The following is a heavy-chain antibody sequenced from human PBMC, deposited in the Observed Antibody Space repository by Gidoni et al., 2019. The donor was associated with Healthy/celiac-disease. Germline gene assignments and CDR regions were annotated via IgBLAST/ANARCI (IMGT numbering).Heavy chain of an antibody. CDR3: ARDLQYYDFSTGGNYYYSYSMDV. CDR1: GGTFSSYA. Sequence: QVQLEQSGAEVKKPGSSVKVSCKASGGTFSSYAISWVRQAPGQGLEWMGGIIPIFGTANYAQKFQGRVTITADKSTSTAYMELSSLRSEDTAVYYCARDLQYYDFSTGGNYYYSYSMDVLGKGTTFTVSS. V-gene: IGHV1-69*06. D-gene: IGHD3-3*01. CDR2: IIPIFGTA. J-gene: IGHJ6*03.